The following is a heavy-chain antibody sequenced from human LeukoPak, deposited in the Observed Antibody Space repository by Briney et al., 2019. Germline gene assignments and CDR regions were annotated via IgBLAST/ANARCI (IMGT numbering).Heavy chain of an antibody. CDR3: TRHEDCSGASCYSPHDY. CDR2: IRRKGNSYAS. D-gene: IGHD2-15*01. V-gene: IGHV3-73*01. CDR1: GFTFSAST. Sequence: GGSLKLSCAASGFTFSASTMHWVRQASGQGLEWVGRIRRKGNSYASAYAASVKGRFTISRDDSKNTAYLQMNSLKTEDTAVYYCTRHEDCSGASCYSPHDYWGQGTLVTVSS. J-gene: IGHJ4*02.